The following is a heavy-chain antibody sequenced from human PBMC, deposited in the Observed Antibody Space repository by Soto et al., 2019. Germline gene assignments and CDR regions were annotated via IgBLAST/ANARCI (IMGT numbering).Heavy chain of an antibody. Sequence: SETLSLTCTVSGGSISSGGYYWSWIRQHPGKGLEWIGYIYYSGSTYYNPSLKSRVTISVDTSKNQFSLKLSSVTAADTAVYFCARGHGGITVFGAPGHFDFWGQGTVVTVSS. CDR1: GGSISSGGYY. CDR3: ARGHGGITVFGAPGHFDF. V-gene: IGHV4-31*03. CDR2: IYYSGST. J-gene: IGHJ4*02. D-gene: IGHD2-15*01.